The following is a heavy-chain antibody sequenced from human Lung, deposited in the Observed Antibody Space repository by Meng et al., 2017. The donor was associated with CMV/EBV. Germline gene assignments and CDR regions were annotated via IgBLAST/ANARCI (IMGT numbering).Heavy chain of an antibody. CDR2: INPSGYNNGNT. Sequence: CGASVSGYSWGWIRQPRGEGVEWIGGINPSGYNNGNTNYNPSLKSRVTISVDTSKNQFSLNLRSVTAADTAIYYCARLSMAGGLDYWGQGTLVTVSS. D-gene: IGHD6-19*01. CDR3: ARLSMAGGLDY. V-gene: IGHV4-34*01. J-gene: IGHJ4*02. CDR1: GASVSGYS.